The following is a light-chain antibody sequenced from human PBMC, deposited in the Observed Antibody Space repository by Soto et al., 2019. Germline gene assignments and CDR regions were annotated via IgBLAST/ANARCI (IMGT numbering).Light chain of an antibody. J-gene: IGKJ5*01. CDR1: QSVSSNY. CDR2: GAS. CDR3: QQYDDSIT. V-gene: IGKV3-20*01. Sequence: EIVLTQSPDTLSLSRGESATLSCRASQSVSSNYLAWYQQKPGRAPRLLIYGASNRATGIPDRFSGSGSGTDFTLTISRLEPEDFAVFYCQQYDDSITFGQGTRLEIE.